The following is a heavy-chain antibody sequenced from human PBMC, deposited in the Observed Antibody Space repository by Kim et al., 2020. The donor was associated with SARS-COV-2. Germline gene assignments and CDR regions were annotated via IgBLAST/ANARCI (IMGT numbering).Heavy chain of an antibody. J-gene: IGHJ4*02. CDR3: ARGPDCSSTSCYPYYFDY. Sequence: ASVKVSCKASGYTFTSYAMHWVRQAPGQRLEWMGWINAGNGNTKYSQKFQGRVTITRDTSASTAYMELSSLRSEDTAVYYCARGPDCSSTSCYPYYFDYWGQGTLVTVSS. D-gene: IGHD2-2*01. CDR1: GYTFTSYA. V-gene: IGHV1-3*01. CDR2: INAGNGNT.